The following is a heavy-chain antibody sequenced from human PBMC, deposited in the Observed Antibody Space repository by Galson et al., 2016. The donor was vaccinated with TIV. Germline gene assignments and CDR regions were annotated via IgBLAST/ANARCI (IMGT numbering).Heavy chain of an antibody. CDR3: ATLRNWRNVDGDAFDI. J-gene: IGHJ3*02. V-gene: IGHV1-69*05. CDR1: GGTFSSYV. Sequence: SVKVSCKASGGTFSSYVFNWLRQAPGQGLEWMGGVVPIFTTKNFPQKFKGRLTITTDESTSTAYMELSRLRSDDTAAYYCATLRNWRNVDGDAFDIWGQGTLVTVSS. CDR2: VVPIFTTK. D-gene: IGHD1-20*01.